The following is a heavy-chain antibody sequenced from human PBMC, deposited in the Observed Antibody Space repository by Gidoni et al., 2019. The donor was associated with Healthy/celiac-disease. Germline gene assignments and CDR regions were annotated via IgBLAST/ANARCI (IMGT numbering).Heavy chain of an antibody. CDR3: ARGGVDCSGGSCYSARFDY. Sequence: QVHLWQAGAEVKHHGSSLTAPSKASGGTFSSNPPSWVRQAPGQGLEWMGGIIPIFGTANYAQKFQGRVTITADESTSTAYMELSSLRSEDTAVYYCARGGVDCSGGSCYSARFDYWGQGTLVTVSS. CDR1: GGTFSSNP. D-gene: IGHD2-15*01. CDR2: IIPIFGTA. J-gene: IGHJ4*02. V-gene: IGHV1-69*01.